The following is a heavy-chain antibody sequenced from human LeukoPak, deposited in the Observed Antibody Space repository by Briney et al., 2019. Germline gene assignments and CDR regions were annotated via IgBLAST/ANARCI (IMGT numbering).Heavy chain of an antibody. J-gene: IGHJ4*02. CDR1: GGSISSGGHY. Sequence: SQTLSLTCTVSGGSISSGGHYWTWIRQPPGKGLEWFGYINYSGRTYYNPFLKSRVTISVDTSKNQFSLKLSSVTAADTAVYYCAAAMAEAPPEYWGQGTLVTVSS. D-gene: IGHD5-18*01. CDR2: INYSGRT. V-gene: IGHV4-31*03. CDR3: AAAMAEAPPEY.